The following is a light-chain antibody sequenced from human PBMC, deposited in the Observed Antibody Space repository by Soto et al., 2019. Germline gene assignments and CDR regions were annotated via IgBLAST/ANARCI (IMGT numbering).Light chain of an antibody. J-gene: IGKJ1*01. CDR3: QQYGTSPET. Sequence: EVVLTQSPATLSLSLGETATLSCRASEIVVNDYLVWYQQRPGLAPRLLIYDAFNRATGVPGRFSGSGAETDFTLTITTGDVDDSGLYFWQQYGTSPETFGPGTRLAVK. V-gene: IGKV3D-20*01. CDR2: DAF. CDR1: EIVVNDY.